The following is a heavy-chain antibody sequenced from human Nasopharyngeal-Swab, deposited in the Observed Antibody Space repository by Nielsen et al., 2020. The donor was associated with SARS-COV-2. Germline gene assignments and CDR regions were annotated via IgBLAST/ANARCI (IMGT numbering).Heavy chain of an antibody. CDR1: GGSFSGYY. Sequence: SETLSLTCAVYGGSFSGYYWSWIHQPPGKGLEWIGEINHSGSTNYNPSLKSRVTISVDTSKNQFSLKLSSVTAADTAVYYCARGNGAFDYWGQGTLVTVSS. CDR2: INHSGST. J-gene: IGHJ4*02. CDR3: ARGNGAFDY. D-gene: IGHD4-17*01. V-gene: IGHV4-34*01.